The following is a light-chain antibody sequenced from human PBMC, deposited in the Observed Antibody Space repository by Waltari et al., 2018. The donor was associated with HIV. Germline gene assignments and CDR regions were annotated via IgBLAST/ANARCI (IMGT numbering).Light chain of an antibody. J-gene: IGKJ1*01. V-gene: IGKV4-1*01. Sequence: DIVMTQSPDSLVVSLGARATIKCKSSQSVLHTSNSKYFLAWYQQKSGQAPRLIIYLASTREAGVPARFSCSWSGTKFSLTRNNLQSEDVAVYYCQQYHVTPQTFGQG. CDR2: LAS. CDR1: QSVLHTSNSKYF. CDR3: QQYHVTPQT.